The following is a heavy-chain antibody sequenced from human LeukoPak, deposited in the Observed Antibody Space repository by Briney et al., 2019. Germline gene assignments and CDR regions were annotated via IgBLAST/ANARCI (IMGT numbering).Heavy chain of an antibody. CDR1: GFSFSRYW. V-gene: IGHV3-7*01. Sequence: GGSPRLSCVASGFSFSRYWMSWVRQAPGKGLEWVANIKEDGSEQYYADSLKGRFTISRDNVKNSLYLRINSLRAEDTAVYYCARDSFETDIDYWGQGTLVTVSS. CDR2: IKEDGSEQ. J-gene: IGHJ4*02. CDR3: ARDSFETDIDY. D-gene: IGHD1-14*01.